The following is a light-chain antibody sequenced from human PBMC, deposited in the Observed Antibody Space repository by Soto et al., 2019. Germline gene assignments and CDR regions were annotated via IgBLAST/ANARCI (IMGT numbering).Light chain of an antibody. CDR1: SSNIGNNY. J-gene: IGLJ2*01. CDR3: GTWDSSLSAVV. V-gene: IGLV1-51*01. Sequence: QSVLTQPPSVSAAPGQKVTISCSGSSSNIGNNYVSWYQQLPGTAPKLLICDNNNRPSGIPDRFSGSKSGTSATLGITGLQTGDEADYYCGTWDSSLSAVVFGGGIKVTVL. CDR2: DNN.